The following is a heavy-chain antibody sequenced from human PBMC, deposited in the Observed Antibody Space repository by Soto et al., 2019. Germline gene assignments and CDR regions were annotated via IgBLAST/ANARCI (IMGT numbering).Heavy chain of an antibody. Sequence: SETLSLTCTVSGGSISSSSYYWGWIRQPPGKGLEWIGSIYYSGSTYYNPSLKSRVTISVDTSKNQFSLKLSSVTAVDTAVYYCARPTLPQWLGNWFDPWGQGTLVTVSS. V-gene: IGHV4-39*01. CDR3: ARPTLPQWLGNWFDP. CDR1: GGSISSSSYY. CDR2: IYYSGST. D-gene: IGHD6-19*01. J-gene: IGHJ5*02.